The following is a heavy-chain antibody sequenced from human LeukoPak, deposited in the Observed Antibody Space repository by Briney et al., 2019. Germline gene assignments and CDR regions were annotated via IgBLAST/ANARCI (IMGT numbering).Heavy chain of an antibody. D-gene: IGHD3-22*01. CDR2: IIPIFGTA. CDR3: ARGIRYYDSSGYYNY. Sequence: GASVKVSCKASGGTFSSCAISWVRQAPGQGLEWMGGIIPIFGTANYAQKFQGRVTITADESTSTAYMELSSLRSEDTAVYYCARGIRYYDSSGYYNYWGQGTLVTVSS. V-gene: IGHV1-69*13. CDR1: GGTFSSCA. J-gene: IGHJ4*02.